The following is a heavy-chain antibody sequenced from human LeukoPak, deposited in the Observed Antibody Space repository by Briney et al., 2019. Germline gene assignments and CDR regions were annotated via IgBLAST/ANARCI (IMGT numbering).Heavy chain of an antibody. D-gene: IGHD3-10*01. J-gene: IGHJ4*02. CDR2: INHSGST. CDR3: ARVVVLGAYGSGSYYNRRSHFDY. Sequence: SETLSLTCAVYGGSFSGYYWSWIRQPPGKGLEWIGEINHSGSTNYNPSLKSRVTISVDTSKNQFSLKLSSVTAADTAVYYCARVVVLGAYGSGSYYNRRSHFDYWGQGTLVTVSS. CDR1: GGSFSGYY. V-gene: IGHV4-34*01.